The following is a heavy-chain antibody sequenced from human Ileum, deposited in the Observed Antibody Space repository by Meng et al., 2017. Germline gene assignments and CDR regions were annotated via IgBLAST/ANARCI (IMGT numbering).Heavy chain of an antibody. D-gene: IGHD4-17*01. CDR1: GGSLTSYNY. J-gene: IGHJ4*02. CDR3: ARHGGYHFDS. V-gene: IGHV4-4*02. Sequence: GPGLVDRWGNLSPDSVVAGGSLTSYNYWGWVRQPPDKGMEWIGQINFGGSPNYNPSLRSRVIMSLDKSKNQFSLSLRSVAAADTAVYYCARHGGYHFDSWGQGALVTVSS. CDR2: INFGGSP.